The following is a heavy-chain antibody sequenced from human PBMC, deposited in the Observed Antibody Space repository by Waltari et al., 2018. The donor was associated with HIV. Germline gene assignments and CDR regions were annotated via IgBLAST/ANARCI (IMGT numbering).Heavy chain of an antibody. D-gene: IGHD2-2*01. CDR3: ARDYGNVVPAAMDAFDI. CDR2: INTNTGNP. V-gene: IGHV7-4-1*02. CDR1: GYTFTSYA. J-gene: IGHJ3*02. Sequence: QVQLVQSGSELKKPGASVKVSCKASGYTFTSYAMNWVRQAPGKGLEWMGWINTNTGNPTYAQGFTGRFVFSLDTSVSTAYLQISSLKAEDTAVYYCARDYGNVVPAAMDAFDIWGQGTMVTVSS.